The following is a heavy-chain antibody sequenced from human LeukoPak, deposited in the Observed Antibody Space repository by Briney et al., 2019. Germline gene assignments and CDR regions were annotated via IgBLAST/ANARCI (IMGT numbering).Heavy chain of an antibody. J-gene: IGHJ4*02. Sequence: PSETLSLTCTVSGGSISSSSYYWGWIRQPPGKGLEWIGSIYYSGSTYYNPSLKSRVTISVDTSKNQFSLKLSSVTAADTAVYYCARPYGSGSYYPPFFDYWGQGTLVTVSS. V-gene: IGHV4-39*01. CDR2: IYYSGST. CDR3: ARPYGSGSYYPPFFDY. CDR1: GGSISSSSYY. D-gene: IGHD3-10*01.